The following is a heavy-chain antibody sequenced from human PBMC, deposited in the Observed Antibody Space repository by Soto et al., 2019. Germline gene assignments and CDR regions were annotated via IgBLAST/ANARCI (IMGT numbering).Heavy chain of an antibody. CDR1: GGSISNYY. V-gene: IGHV4-59*01. Sequence: SETLSLTCTVSGGSISNYYWSWIRQPPGKGLEWIGYIYDSGSTNYNPSLKSRVTISVDTSENQFSLKLSSVTAADTAVYYCARGGYRAYGMDVWGQGTTVTVSS. CDR2: IYDSGST. J-gene: IGHJ6*02. CDR3: ARGGYRAYGMDV. D-gene: IGHD5-12*01.